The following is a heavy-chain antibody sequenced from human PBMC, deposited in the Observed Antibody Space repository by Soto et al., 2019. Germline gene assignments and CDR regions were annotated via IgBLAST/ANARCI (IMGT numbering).Heavy chain of an antibody. D-gene: IGHD6-13*01. V-gene: IGHV4-39*01. Sequence: SETLSLTCTVSGGSFRSSDYYWGWIRQPPNKGLEWIGSMHYSGSTFYNPSLKSRVTISVDTSRNQFSLKVTSVTAADTAVYYCARPGYSSNWYWFDSWGQGTLVTVSS. CDR1: GGSFRSSDYY. CDR2: MHYSGST. J-gene: IGHJ5*01. CDR3: ARPGYSSNWYWFDS.